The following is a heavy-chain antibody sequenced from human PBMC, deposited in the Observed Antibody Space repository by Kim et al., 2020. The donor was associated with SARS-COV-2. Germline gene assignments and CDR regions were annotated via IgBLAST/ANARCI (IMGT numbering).Heavy chain of an antibody. J-gene: IGHJ4*02. V-gene: IGHV3-53*01. CDR1: GFTVSSNY. D-gene: IGHD3-22*01. CDR2: IYSGGST. CDR3: ARERAGHYDSSGYYFDY. Sequence: GGSLRLSCAASGFTVSSNYMSWVRQAPGKGLEWVSVIYSGGSTYYADSVKGRFTISRDNSKNTLYLQMNSLRAEDTAVYYCARERAGHYDSSGYYFDYWGQGTLVTVSS.